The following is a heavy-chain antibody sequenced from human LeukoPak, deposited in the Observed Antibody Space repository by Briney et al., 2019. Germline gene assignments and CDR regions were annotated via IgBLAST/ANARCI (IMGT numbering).Heavy chain of an antibody. CDR2: AYHTGHT. CDR3: ARHPFSAPFDY. Sequence: SETLSLTCTVSGGSMINYYWSLIRLTPGKGLEWIAYAYHTGHTHYNPSLKSRATISLDTSKNQVSLKVNSVTAADTAVYYCARHPFSAPFDYWGQRTLVTVSS. J-gene: IGHJ4*02. V-gene: IGHV4-59*08. D-gene: IGHD6-19*01. CDR1: GGSMINYY.